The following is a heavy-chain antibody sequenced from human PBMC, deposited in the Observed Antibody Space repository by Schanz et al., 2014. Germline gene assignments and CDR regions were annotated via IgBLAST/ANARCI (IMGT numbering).Heavy chain of an antibody. J-gene: IGHJ6*02. V-gene: IGHV3-21*01. CDR1: GFAFSAYS. CDR3: ARVRAYDYGAEAHGMDV. CDR2: ISSSGSYI. D-gene: IGHD4-17*01. Sequence: EVQLVESGGGLVKPGGSLRLSCAASGFAFSAYSMNWVRQAPGKGLEWVSSISSSGSYIYFPDSVNGRFTISRDNAKNSLYLQMNSLRAEDTAVYYCARVRAYDYGAEAHGMDVWGHGTTVTFSS.